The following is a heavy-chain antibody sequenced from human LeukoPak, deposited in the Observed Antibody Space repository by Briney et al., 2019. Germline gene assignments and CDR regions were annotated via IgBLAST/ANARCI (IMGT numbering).Heavy chain of an antibody. CDR2: ISSSGSTI. CDR1: GFTFRSYE. D-gene: IGHD3-9*01. V-gene: IGHV3-48*03. Sequence: GGSLRLSCAASGFTFRSYEMNWVRQAPGKGLEWVSYISSSGSTIYYADSVKGRFTISRDNAKNSLYLQMNSLRAEDTAVYYCARDPLPYYDILTGYYSQPHYFDYWGQGTLVTVSS. CDR3: ARDPLPYYDILTGYYSQPHYFDY. J-gene: IGHJ4*02.